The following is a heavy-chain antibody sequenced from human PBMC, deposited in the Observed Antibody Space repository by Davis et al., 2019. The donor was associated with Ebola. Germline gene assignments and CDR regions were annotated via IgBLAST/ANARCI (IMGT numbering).Heavy chain of an antibody. V-gene: IGHV4-38-2*02. CDR1: GYSISSGYY. D-gene: IGHD3-22*01. J-gene: IGHJ6*02. CDR2: IYHSGST. Sequence: MPGGSLRLSCTVSGYSISSGYYWGWIRQPPGKGLEWIGSIYHSGSTYYNPSLKSRVTISVDTSKNQFSLKLSSVTAADTAVYYCARDKAQSYYDTPAYHYYYNGVDVWGQGTTVTVSS. CDR3: ARDKAQSYYDTPAYHYYYNGVDV.